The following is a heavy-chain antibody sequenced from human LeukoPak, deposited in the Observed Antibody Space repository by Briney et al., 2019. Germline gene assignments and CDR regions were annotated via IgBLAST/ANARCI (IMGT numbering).Heavy chain of an antibody. Sequence: PGGSLRLSCAASRFTLSTYWMSWVRQAPGKGLEWVSVIYSGGSTYYADSVKGRFTISRDNLKNALYLQMNSLRAEDTAVYYCATYNGPFDYWGQGTLVTVSS. V-gene: IGHV3-53*01. CDR3: ATYNGPFDY. D-gene: IGHD5-24*01. CDR2: IYSGGST. J-gene: IGHJ4*02. CDR1: RFTLSTYW.